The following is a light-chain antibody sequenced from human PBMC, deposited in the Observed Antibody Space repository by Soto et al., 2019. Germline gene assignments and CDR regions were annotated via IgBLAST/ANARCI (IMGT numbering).Light chain of an antibody. CDR1: QNLNSNF. J-gene: IGKJ3*01. V-gene: IGKV3-20*01. Sequence: EVVLTQSPDTLSLSPGERATLSCRASQNLNSNFLAWYQQKPGQAPRLLIYGVSNRATGIPDRVSGSGSGTDFTLTISRLEPEDFAVYYCQQYGSSPPFTFGPGNKVDIK. CDR3: QQYGSSPPFT. CDR2: GVS.